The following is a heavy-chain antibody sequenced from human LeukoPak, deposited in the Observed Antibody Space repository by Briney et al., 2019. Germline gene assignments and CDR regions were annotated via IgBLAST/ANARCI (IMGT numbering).Heavy chain of an antibody. CDR1: GFTFSSCA. V-gene: IGHV3-23*01. CDR2: ISGSGGST. CDR3: AKVSDIVVVPAAWIDY. J-gene: IGHJ4*02. Sequence: GGSLRLSCAASGFTFSSCAMSWVRQAPGKGLEWVSAISGSGGSTYYADSVKGRFTISRDNSKNTLYLQMNSLRAEDTAVYYCAKVSDIVVVPAAWIDYWGQGTLVTVSS. D-gene: IGHD2-2*01.